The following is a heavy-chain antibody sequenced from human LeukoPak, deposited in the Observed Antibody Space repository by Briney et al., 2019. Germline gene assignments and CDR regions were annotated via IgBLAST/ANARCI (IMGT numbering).Heavy chain of an antibody. V-gene: IGHV1-2*02. CDR3: ARDTAVGARNWFDP. J-gene: IGHJ5*02. CDR1: GYTFTGYY. D-gene: IGHD1-26*01. CDR2: INPNSGGT. Sequence: AASVKVSCKASGYTFTGYYMHWVRQAPGRGLEWMGWINPNSGGTNYAQKLQGRVTMTTDTSTSTAYMELRSLRSDDTAVYYCARDTAVGARNWFDPWGQGTLVTVSS.